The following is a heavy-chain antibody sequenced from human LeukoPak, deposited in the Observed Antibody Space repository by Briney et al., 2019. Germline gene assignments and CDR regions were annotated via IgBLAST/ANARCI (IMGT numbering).Heavy chain of an antibody. Sequence: SETLSLTCTVSGGSISSYYWSWIRQPPGKGLEWIGYIYYSGSTNYNPSLKSRVTISVDTSKNQFSLKLSSVTAADTAVYYCARGPEYYDSSGYYYGGDSVYYFDYWGQGTLVTVSS. CDR3: ARGPEYYDSSGYYYGGDSVYYFDY. D-gene: IGHD3-22*01. CDR2: IYYSGST. V-gene: IGHV4-59*12. CDR1: GGSISSYY. J-gene: IGHJ4*02.